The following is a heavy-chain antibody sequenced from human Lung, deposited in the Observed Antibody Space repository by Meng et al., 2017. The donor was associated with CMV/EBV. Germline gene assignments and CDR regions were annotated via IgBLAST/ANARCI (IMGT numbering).Heavy chain of an antibody. CDR2: IWYDGSNK. CDR3: AKDVAAPTLPYYYYYGMDV. J-gene: IGHJ6*02. CDR1: GFXFSSYV. D-gene: IGHD6-6*01. Sequence: GGSXRLXCAASGFXFSSYVMHWVRQAPGKGLEWVAVIWYDGSNKYYADSVKGRFTISRDNSKNTLYMQMNSLRAEDTAVYYCAKDVAAPTLPYYYYYGMDVWXQGTXVTVSS. V-gene: IGHV3-33*06.